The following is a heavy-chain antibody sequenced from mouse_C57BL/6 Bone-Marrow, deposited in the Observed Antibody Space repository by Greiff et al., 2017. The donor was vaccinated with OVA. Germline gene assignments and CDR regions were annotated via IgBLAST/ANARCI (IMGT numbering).Heavy chain of an antibody. CDR1: GFNIKDDY. CDR3: TTRGGYYAMDY. Sequence: VQLQQSGAELVRPGASVKLSCTASGFNIKDDYMHWVKQRPEQGLEWIGWIDPENGDTEYASKFQGKATITADTSSNTAYLQLSSLTSEDTAVYYCTTRGGYYAMDYWGQGTSVTVSS. CDR2: IDPENGDT. V-gene: IGHV14-4*01. J-gene: IGHJ4*01.